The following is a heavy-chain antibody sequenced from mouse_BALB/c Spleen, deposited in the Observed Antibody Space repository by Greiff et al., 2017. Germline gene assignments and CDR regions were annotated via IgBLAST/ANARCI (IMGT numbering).Heavy chain of an antibody. D-gene: IGHD2-1*01. CDR1: GFTFSSYY. Sequence: EVHLLESGAGLVKLGGSLKISCAASGFTFSSYYMSWVRQTPEKRLEWVAAINSNGGSTYYPDTVKGRFTISRDNAKNTLYLQLSSLKSEDTALYYCARRGNYVYFDYWGQGTTLTVSS. CDR3: ARRGNYVYFDY. CDR2: INSNGGST. J-gene: IGHJ2*01. V-gene: IGHV5-6-2*01.